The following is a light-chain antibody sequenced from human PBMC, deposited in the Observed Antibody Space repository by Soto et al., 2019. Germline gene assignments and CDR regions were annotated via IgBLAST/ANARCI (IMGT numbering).Light chain of an antibody. CDR2: AAS. J-gene: IGKJ5*01. Sequence: DIQMPQPPSSLSASVGDRVTITCPESQSISSYLNWDEQIPGNAPKLRSYAASTLQSVVPARFSGSGSGRDFTLTIFILQPEDFASDYCQQNYNTVPSTSGQGTRLESK. CDR1: QSISSY. V-gene: IGKV1-39*01. CDR3: QQNYNTVPST.